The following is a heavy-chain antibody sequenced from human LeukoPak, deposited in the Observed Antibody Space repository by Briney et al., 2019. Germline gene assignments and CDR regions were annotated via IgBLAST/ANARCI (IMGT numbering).Heavy chain of an antibody. Sequence: KVSCKASGYTFTSYYMHWVRQASGKGLEWVGRIRSKANSYATGYAASVRGRFIISSDDSKSTAYLQMNSLKTEDTAVYYCTRNYYYDSSGYYYVAMGYWGQGTLVTVSS. CDR1: GYTFTSYY. CDR3: TRNYYYDSSGYYYVAMGY. D-gene: IGHD3-22*01. J-gene: IGHJ4*02. CDR2: IRSKANSYAT. V-gene: IGHV3-73*01.